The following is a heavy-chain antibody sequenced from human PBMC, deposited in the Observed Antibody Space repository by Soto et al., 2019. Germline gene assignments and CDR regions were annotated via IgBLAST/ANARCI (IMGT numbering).Heavy chain of an antibody. V-gene: IGHV3-23*01. CDR1: GITFSTYA. D-gene: IGHD6-13*01. CDR3: AKSFSSNWYDYFDD. CDR2: ISGSGGST. J-gene: IGHJ4*02. Sequence: GWSLRLSCAASGITFSTYAMSWVRQAPGKGLEWVSAISGSGGSTYYADSVKGRFTISRDKSKNTLYLQMNSLRAEDTALYYCAKSFSSNWYDYFDDWGQGSLVT.